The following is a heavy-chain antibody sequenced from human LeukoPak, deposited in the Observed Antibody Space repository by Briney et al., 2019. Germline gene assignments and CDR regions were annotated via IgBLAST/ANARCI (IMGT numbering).Heavy chain of an antibody. V-gene: IGHV1-24*01. CDR1: GYTLTELS. J-gene: IGHJ5*02. Sequence: GASVKVSCKVSGYTLTELSMHWVRQAPGKGLEWMGGFDPEDGETIYAQKFQGRVTMTEDTPTDTAYMELSSLRSEDTAVYYCATGGIAVAEAAFDPWGQGTLVTVSS. D-gene: IGHD6-19*01. CDR2: FDPEDGET. CDR3: ATGGIAVAEAAFDP.